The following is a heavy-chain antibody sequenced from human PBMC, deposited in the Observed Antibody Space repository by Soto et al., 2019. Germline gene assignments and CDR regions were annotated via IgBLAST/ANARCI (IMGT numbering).Heavy chain of an antibody. CDR3: AKSLQYQLLRGSHYYYYGMDV. CDR2: ISYDGSNK. V-gene: IGHV3-30*18. D-gene: IGHD2-2*01. Sequence: PGGSLRLSCAASGFTFSSYGMHRVRQAPGKGLEWVAVISYDGSNKYYADSVKGRFTISRDNSKNTLYLQMNSLRAEDTAVYYCAKSLQYQLLRGSHYYYYGMDVWGQGTTVTVSS. CDR1: GFTFSSYG. J-gene: IGHJ6*02.